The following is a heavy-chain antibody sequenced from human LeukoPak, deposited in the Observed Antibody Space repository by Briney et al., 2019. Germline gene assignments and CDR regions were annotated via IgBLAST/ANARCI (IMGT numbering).Heavy chain of an antibody. CDR1: GGSMSSTDHF. CDR2: FYYTGTI. V-gene: IGHV4-39*01. J-gene: IGHJ2*01. CDR3: ARQGVVPNKAGWYFDL. Sequence: PSETLSLTCIVSGGSMSSTDHFWGWIRQPPGKGLEWIGGFYYTGTIFYSPSLESRGTISIDTSKNQLSLKIRSVTAADTAVYYCARQGVVPNKAGWYFDLWGRGALVTVSS. D-gene: IGHD3-10*01.